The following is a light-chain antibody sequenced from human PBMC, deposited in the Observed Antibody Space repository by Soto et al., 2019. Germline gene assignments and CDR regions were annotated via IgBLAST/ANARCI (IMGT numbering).Light chain of an antibody. CDR1: NSDVGGYEH. CDR3: CAYAGSYTYV. V-gene: IGLV2-11*01. Sequence: QSALTQPRSVSGSPGQSVTISCTGTNSDVGGYEHVSWYQQHPGKAPKLMIFDMNKRPSGVPDRFSGFRSGSTASLTISGLQAEDEGDYYCCAYAGSYTYVFGTGTKVTVL. J-gene: IGLJ1*01. CDR2: DMN.